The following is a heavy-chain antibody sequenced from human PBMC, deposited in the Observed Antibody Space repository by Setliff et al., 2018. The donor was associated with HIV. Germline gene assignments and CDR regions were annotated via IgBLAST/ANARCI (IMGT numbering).Heavy chain of an antibody. Sequence: SETLSLTCAVYNGSFSGYYWSWIRQSPGKGLQWIGEINHSGSTTYNPSLKSRVTISVDTSKNQFSLKLSAVTAADTALYYCARSGALATSTWSPFDYWGHGNQVTVSS. CDR1: NGSFSGYY. CDR2: INHSGST. D-gene: IGHD6-19*01. CDR3: ARSGALATSTWSPFDY. V-gene: IGHV4-34*01. J-gene: IGHJ4*01.